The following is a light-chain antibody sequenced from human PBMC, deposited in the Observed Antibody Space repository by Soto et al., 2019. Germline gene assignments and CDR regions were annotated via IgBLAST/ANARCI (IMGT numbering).Light chain of an antibody. CDR1: QSLVYSDGNTY. CDR3: QQSYSTPLT. V-gene: IGKV2-24*01. Sequence: DIVMTQTPLSSPVTLGQPASISCRSSQSLVYSDGNTYLSWLQQRPGQPPKLLIHWASTRESGVPDRFSGSGSGTDFTLTISSLQAEDVATYYCQQSYSTPLTFGGGTKVEIK. CDR2: WAS. J-gene: IGKJ4*01.